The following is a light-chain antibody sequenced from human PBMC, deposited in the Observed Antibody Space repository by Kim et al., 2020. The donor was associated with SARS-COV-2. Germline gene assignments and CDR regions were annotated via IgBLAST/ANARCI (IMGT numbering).Light chain of an antibody. Sequence: VTLSLSPGERATLSYRASQSVIRNLAWYQQKPGQAPRLLIYGASSRATGIPARFSGTGSGTDFTLTISSLEPEDFAVYYCQQRASFGQGTRLEIK. CDR2: GAS. CDR3: QQRAS. V-gene: IGKV3-11*01. J-gene: IGKJ5*01. CDR1: QSVIRN.